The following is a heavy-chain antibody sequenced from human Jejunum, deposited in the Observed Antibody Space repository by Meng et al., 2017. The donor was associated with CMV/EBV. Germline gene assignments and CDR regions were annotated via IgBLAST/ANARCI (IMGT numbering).Heavy chain of an antibody. V-gene: IGHV1-18*01. CDR3: ARVEVGITSGDY. Sequence: GPEVEEPGASVRVSRQASWYTFGSHGICWVRQAPGQGLEWMGWISAYNGNTNYAQTLQGRVTMTTDTSTSTAYMELRSLRSDDTAVYYCARVEVGITSGDYWGQGTLVTVSS. CDR2: ISAYNGNT. CDR1: WYTFGSHG. D-gene: IGHD1-26*01. J-gene: IGHJ4*02.